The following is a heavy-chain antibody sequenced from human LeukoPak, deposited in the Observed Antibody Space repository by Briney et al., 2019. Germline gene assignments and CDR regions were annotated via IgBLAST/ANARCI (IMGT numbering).Heavy chain of an antibody. CDR3: ARHSSSWYDAFDI. V-gene: IGHV1-18*01. D-gene: IGHD6-13*01. J-gene: IGHJ3*02. CDR1: GYTFTSYG. CDR2: ISAYNGNA. Sequence: ASVKVSCKASGYTFTSYGISWVRQAPGRGLEWMGWISAYNGNANYAQKLQGRVTMTTDTSTSTAYMELRSLRSDDTAVYYCARHSSSWYDAFDIWGQGTMVTVSS.